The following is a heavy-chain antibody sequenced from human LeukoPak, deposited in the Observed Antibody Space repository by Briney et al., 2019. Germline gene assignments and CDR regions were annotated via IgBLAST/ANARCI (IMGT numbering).Heavy chain of an antibody. CDR2: IYTGGST. CDR1: GFTLRTNY. CDR3: ATTNYGDYPFDY. D-gene: IGHD4-17*01. Sequence: VGSLRLSCAASGFTLRTNYMSSVRQAPGKGLEWVSVIYTGGSTDYADSVKGRFTISRDTSKKTLYLQMNNLRAEDTAVYYCATTNYGDYPFDYWGQGTLVTVSS. J-gene: IGHJ4*02. V-gene: IGHV3-53*01.